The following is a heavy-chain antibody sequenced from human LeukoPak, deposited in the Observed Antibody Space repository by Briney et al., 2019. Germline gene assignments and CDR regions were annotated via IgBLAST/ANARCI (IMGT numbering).Heavy chain of an antibody. CDR2: INPSGGST. CDR3: ARARGVDYYMDV. J-gene: IGHJ6*03. CDR1: GYTFTSYY. D-gene: IGHD6-6*01. V-gene: IGHV1-46*01. Sequence: ASVKVSCKASGYTFTSYYMHWVRQAPGQGLEWMGIINPSGGSTSYAQKFQGRVTMTRDMSTSTVYMELSSLRSEDTAVYYCARARGVDYYMDVWGNGTTVTVSS.